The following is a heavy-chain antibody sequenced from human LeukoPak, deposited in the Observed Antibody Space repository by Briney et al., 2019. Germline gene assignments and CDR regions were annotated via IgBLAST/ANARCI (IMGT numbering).Heavy chain of an antibody. CDR1: GGSFSGYY. V-gene: IGHV4-34*01. D-gene: IGHD2-8*01. CDR2: INHSGST. J-gene: IGHJ4*02. CDR3: ARVPSMCTNGVCFNGPFDY. Sequence: SETLFLTCAVYGGSFSGYYWSWIRQPPGKGLEWIGEINHSGSTNYNPSLKSRVTISVDTSKNQFSLKLSSVTAADTAVYYCARVPSMCTNGVCFNGPFDYWGQGTLVTVSS.